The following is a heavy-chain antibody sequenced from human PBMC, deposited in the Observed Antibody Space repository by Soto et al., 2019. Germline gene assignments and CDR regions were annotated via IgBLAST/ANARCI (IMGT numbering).Heavy chain of an antibody. CDR1: GGSFSGYY. D-gene: IGHD2-15*01. V-gene: IGHV4-34*01. Sequence: PSETLSLTCAVYGGSFSGYYWSWIRQPPGKGLEWIGEINLSGSTNYNPSLKSRVTISVDTSKNQFSLKLSSVTTADTSVYYCARIYCSGGSCYPPSYYYYYYMDVWGKGTTVTVSS. CDR3: ARIYCSGGSCYPPSYYYYYYMDV. CDR2: INLSGST. J-gene: IGHJ6*03.